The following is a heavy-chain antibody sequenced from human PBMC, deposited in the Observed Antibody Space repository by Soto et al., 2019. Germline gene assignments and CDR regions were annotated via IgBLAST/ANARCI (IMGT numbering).Heavy chain of an antibody. CDR1: GYSISSSNW. CDR3: ARLLYGSGSWFDP. Sequence: SETLSLTCAVSGYSISSSNWWGWIRQPPGKRLEWIGYIYQSGSTYYNPSLRSRVTISVDTSKTQFSLKLSSVTAADTAVYYCARLLYGSGSWFDPWGQGTLVTVSS. CDR2: IYQSGST. D-gene: IGHD3-10*01. V-gene: IGHV4-28*01. J-gene: IGHJ5*02.